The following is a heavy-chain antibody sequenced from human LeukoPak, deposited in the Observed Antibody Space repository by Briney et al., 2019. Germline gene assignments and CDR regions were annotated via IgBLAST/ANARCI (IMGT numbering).Heavy chain of an antibody. D-gene: IGHD6-13*01. CDR3: AREGTIAAANSGSYYDY. V-gene: IGHV1-69*13. J-gene: IGHJ4*02. Sequence: ASVTVSCKASGGTFSSYAISWVRQAPGQGLEWMGGIIPIFGTANYAQKFQGRVAITADESTSTAYMELSSLRSEDTAVYYCAREGTIAAANSGSYYDYWGQGTLVTVSS. CDR2: IIPIFGTA. CDR1: GGTFSSYA.